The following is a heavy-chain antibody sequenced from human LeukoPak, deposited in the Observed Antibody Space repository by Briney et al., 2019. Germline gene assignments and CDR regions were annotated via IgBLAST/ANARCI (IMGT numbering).Heavy chain of an antibody. Sequence: ASVKVSCKASAYTXTNYYLHWVRQAPGQGLEWMGIINPSGGSTSYAQKFQGRVTMTRDTSTSTVYMELSSLRSEDTAVYYCAREGSSGQLLWGQGSMVTVSS. CDR1: AYTXTNYY. D-gene: IGHD3-22*01. V-gene: IGHV1-46*01. CDR2: INPSGGST. CDR3: AREGSSGQLL. J-gene: IGHJ3*01.